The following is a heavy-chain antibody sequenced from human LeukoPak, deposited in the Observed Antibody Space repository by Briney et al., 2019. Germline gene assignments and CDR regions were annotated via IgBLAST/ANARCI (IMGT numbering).Heavy chain of an antibody. D-gene: IGHD3-22*01. V-gene: IGHV3-23*01. CDR3: AKDMVEGSGYYYPTPFDY. CDR2: ISGSGGST. Sequence: GGSLRLSCAASGFTFSSYGMTWVRQAPGKGLEWVSVISGSGGSTYHADSVKGRFTTSRDNSKNTLYLQMNSLRAEDTAVYYCAKDMVEGSGYYYPTPFDYWGQGTLVTVSS. J-gene: IGHJ4*02. CDR1: GFTFSSYG.